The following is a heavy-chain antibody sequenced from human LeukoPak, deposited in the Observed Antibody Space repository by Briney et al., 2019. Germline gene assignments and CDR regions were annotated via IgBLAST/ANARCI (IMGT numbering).Heavy chain of an antibody. Sequence: SETLSLTCTVSGGSISSDYWCWIRQPAGKGLEWIGRIYTSGSSNYNPSLKSRVTMSVDTSKNQISLWLSSVTPADTAVYYCARDLLDWGYYYYMDVWGKGTTVTVSS. D-gene: IGHD7-27*01. CDR2: IYTSGSS. CDR1: GGSISSDY. V-gene: IGHV4-4*07. CDR3: ARDLLDWGYYYYMDV. J-gene: IGHJ6*03.